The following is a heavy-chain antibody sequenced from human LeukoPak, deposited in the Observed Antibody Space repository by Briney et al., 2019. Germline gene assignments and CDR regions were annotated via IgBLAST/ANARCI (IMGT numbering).Heavy chain of an antibody. CDR2: VNDDGDRT. CDR3: ARVGDLNFYDF. J-gene: IGHJ4*02. CDR1: GFTFSRYC. D-gene: IGHD1-20*01. V-gene: IGHV3-64*02. Sequence: GGSLRLSCAASGFTFSRYCMHWVRQIPGKGLEYVSAVNDDGDRTYYADSVKARFTISRDNSKNTLFLQMGSLRAEDMAVYYYARVGDLNFYDFWGQGTLVIVSS.